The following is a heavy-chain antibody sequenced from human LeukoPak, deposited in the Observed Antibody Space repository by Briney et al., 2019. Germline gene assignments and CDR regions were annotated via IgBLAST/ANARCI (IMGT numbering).Heavy chain of an antibody. J-gene: IGHJ4*02. Sequence: ASVKVSCTASGYTFTSYDINWVRQATGQGLEWMGWMNPNSGNTGYAQKFQGRVTMTRNTSISTAYMELSSLRSEDTAVYYCARGKLTGPYFDYWGQGTLVTVSS. D-gene: IGHD1-20*01. CDR3: ARGKLTGPYFDY. CDR2: MNPNSGNT. CDR1: GYTFTSYD. V-gene: IGHV1-8*01.